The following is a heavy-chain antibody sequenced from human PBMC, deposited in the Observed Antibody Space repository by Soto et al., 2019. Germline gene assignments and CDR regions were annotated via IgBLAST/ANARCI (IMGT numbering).Heavy chain of an antibody. CDR2: IVVGSGNT. V-gene: IGHV1-58*02. CDR1: GFTFTSSA. D-gene: IGHD3-3*01. Sequence: GASVKVSCKASGFTFTSSAMQWVRQARGQRLEWIGRIVVGSGNTNYAQKFQERVTITRDMSTSTAYMELSSLRSEDTAVYYCAALTYYDFWSGYYTFDYWGQGTLVTVSS. CDR3: AALTYYDFWSGYYTFDY. J-gene: IGHJ4*02.